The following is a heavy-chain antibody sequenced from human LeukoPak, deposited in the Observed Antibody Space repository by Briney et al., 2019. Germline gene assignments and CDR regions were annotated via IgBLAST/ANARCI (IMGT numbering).Heavy chain of an antibody. Sequence: ASVKVSCKASGYTFTSYYMHWVRQAPGQGLEWMGIINPSGGSTSYAQKFQGRVTMTRDTSTSTVYMELSSLRSEDTAVYYCARVTGAGIPPHGGNPYDAFDIWGQGTMVTVSS. CDR1: GYTFTSYY. D-gene: IGHD4-23*01. CDR3: ARVTGAGIPPHGGNPYDAFDI. V-gene: IGHV1-46*01. CDR2: INPSGGST. J-gene: IGHJ3*02.